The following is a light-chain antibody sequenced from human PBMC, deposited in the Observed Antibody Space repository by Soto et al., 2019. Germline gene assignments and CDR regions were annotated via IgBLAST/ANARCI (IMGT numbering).Light chain of an antibody. CDR2: SND. J-gene: IGLJ2*01. V-gene: IGLV1-44*01. Sequence: LTQPPSMSGTPGQRVSISCSGSSSNIESHSVYWYQHFPGTAPKLVINSNDQRPSGVPDRFSGSKSGTSASLAISGLQSEDEADYYCATWDDGVNGVLFGGGTKLPS. CDR3: ATWDDGVNGVL. CDR1: SSNIESHS.